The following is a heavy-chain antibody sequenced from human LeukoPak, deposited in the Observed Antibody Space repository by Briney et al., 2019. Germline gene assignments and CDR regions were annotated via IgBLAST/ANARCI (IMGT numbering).Heavy chain of an antibody. CDR1: GFTFSSYA. CDR2: ISGSGGST. Sequence: GESLRLSCAASGFTFSSYAMSWVRQAPGKGLEWVSAISGSGGSTYYADSVKGRFTISRDNSKNTLYLQMNSLRAEDTAVYYCARRAGGYSHPYDYWGQGILVTVSS. V-gene: IGHV3-23*01. D-gene: IGHD4-23*01. CDR3: ARRAGGYSHPYDY. J-gene: IGHJ4*02.